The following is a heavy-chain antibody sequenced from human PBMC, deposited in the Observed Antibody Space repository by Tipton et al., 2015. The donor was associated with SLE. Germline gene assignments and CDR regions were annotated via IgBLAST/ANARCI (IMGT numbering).Heavy chain of an antibody. Sequence: RSLRLSCAASGFTFDDYAMHWVRQAPGKGLEWVSGISWNSGSMGYADSVKGRFTISRDNAKNSLYLQMNSLRAEDTALYYCAKDYYDSSGYEWYFDLWGRGTLVTVSS. J-gene: IGHJ2*01. CDR3: AKDYYDSSGYEWYFDL. CDR1: GFTFDDYA. D-gene: IGHD3-22*01. V-gene: IGHV3-9*01. CDR2: ISWNSGSM.